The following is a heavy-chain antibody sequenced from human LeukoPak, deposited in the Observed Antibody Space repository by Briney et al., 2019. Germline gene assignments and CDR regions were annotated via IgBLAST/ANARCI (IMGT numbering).Heavy chain of an antibody. Sequence: SETLSLTCTVSGGSISSSSYYWGWIRQPPGKGLEWIGSIYYSGSTYYNPSLKSRVTISVDTSKNQFSLKLSSVTAADTAVCYCARGTSIVGGDYWGQGTLVTVSS. J-gene: IGHJ4*02. CDR1: GGSISSSSYY. V-gene: IGHV4-39*07. D-gene: IGHD3-22*01. CDR2: IYYSGST. CDR3: ARGTSIVGGDY.